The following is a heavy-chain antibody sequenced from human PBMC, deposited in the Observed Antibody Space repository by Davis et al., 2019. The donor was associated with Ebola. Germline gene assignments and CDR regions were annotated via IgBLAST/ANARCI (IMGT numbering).Heavy chain of an antibody. CDR3: ARRDYGDYGAF. J-gene: IGHJ4*02. D-gene: IGHD4-17*01. Sequence: ASSVKVSCKASGYTFTSYGISWVRQAPGQGLEWMGWISAFSGNTNYAPKIQGRVTMTTDTSTSTAYMELRSLRSDDTAVYYCARRDYGDYGAFWGQGTLVTVSS. V-gene: IGHV1-18*01. CDR1: GYTFTSYG. CDR2: ISAFSGNT.